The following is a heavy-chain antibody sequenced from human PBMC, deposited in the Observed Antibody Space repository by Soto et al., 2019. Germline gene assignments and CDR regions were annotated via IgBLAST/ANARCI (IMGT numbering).Heavy chain of an antibody. J-gene: IGHJ4*02. CDR1: GYPFGGYA. CDR3: ARPSTSYGDYGWSLAY. V-gene: IGHV1-18*01. CDR2: VSAHTGDS. Sequence: QVQLVQSGAEVKKPGASVKVSCKASGYPFGGYAIGWVRQAPGQGLEWMGWVSAHTGDSGYAQRFQGRVTLPTETSTSTAYMALRGLRSADTAVYSCARPSTSYGDYGWSLAYWGQGTLVTVSS. D-gene: IGHD4-17*01.